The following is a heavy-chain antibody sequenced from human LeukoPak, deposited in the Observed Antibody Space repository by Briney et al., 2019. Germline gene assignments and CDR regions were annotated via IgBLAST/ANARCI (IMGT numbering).Heavy chain of an antibody. CDR3: ARSKLNYGDYLDY. V-gene: IGHV4-39*01. CDR1: GGSISSSSYY. Sequence: PSETLSLTCTVSGGSISSSSYYWGWIRQPPGKGLERIGSIYYSGSTYYNPSLKSRVTISVDTSKNQFSLKLSSVTAADTAVYYCARSKLNYGDYLDYWGQGTLVTVSS. D-gene: IGHD4-17*01. J-gene: IGHJ4*02. CDR2: IYYSGST.